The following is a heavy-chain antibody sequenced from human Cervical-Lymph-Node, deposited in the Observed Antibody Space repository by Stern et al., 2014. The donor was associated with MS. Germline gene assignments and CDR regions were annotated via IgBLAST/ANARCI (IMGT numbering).Heavy chain of an antibody. CDR2: IFPVFGTP. J-gene: IGHJ5*02. CDR3: ALSSETSDRWYSLGYDL. CDR1: GGTFSKFP. Sequence: VKLVESGAAVTKPGSSVKVSCKASGGTFSKFPSSWVRQAPGQGLEWMGGIFPVFGTPTYAQEFRGRVTITADVSTSTVYMELSSLRSDDTAVYYCALSSETSDRWYSLGYDLWGQGTLVTVSS. V-gene: IGHV1-69*01. D-gene: IGHD6-13*01.